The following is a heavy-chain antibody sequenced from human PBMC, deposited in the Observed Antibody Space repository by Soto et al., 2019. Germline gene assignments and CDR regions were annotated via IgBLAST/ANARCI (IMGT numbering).Heavy chain of an antibody. CDR1: GYTFTSYG. J-gene: IGHJ6*02. D-gene: IGHD2-15*01. V-gene: IGHV1-18*01. CDR2: ISAYNGNT. CDR3: ARDVVVVVAATEWDGMDV. Sequence: ASVKVSCKASGYTFTSYGISWVRQAPGQGLEWMGWISAYNGNTNYAQKLQGRVTMTTDTSTSTAYMELRSLRSDDTAVYYCARDVVVVVAATEWDGMDVWGQGTTVTVSS.